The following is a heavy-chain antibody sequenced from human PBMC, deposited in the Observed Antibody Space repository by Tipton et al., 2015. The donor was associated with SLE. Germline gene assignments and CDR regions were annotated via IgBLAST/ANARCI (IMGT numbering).Heavy chain of an antibody. J-gene: IGHJ2*01. CDR2: INGGGFST. D-gene: IGHD6-6*01. CDR3: ARDDPSYWYFDL. V-gene: IGHV3-74*01. Sequence: QLVQSGAEVKEPGESLKISCKGSGYSFTSYWMHWVRQAPGKGLVWVSRINGGGFSTTYADSVRGRFTISRGNAKNTLYLQMNTLRADDTAVYYCARDDPSYWYFDLWGRGTLVTVSS. CDR1: GYSFTSYW.